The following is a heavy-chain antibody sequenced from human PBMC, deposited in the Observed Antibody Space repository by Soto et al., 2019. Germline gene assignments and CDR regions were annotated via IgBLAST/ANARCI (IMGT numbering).Heavy chain of an antibody. Sequence: TLSLTYTVSGVSIISGGYYWSWIRQHPGKGLEWIGYIYYSGSTYYNPSLKSRVTISVDTSKNQFSLKLSSVTAADTAVYYCARWRVAGGPYFDYWGQGTLVTVSS. V-gene: IGHV4-31*03. CDR2: IYYSGST. CDR3: ARWRVAGGPYFDY. D-gene: IGHD6-19*01. J-gene: IGHJ4*02. CDR1: GVSIISGGYY.